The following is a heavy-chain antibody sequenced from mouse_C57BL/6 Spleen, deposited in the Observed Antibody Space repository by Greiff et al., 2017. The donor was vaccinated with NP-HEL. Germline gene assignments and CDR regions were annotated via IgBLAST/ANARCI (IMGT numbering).Heavy chain of an antibody. CDR1: GYTFTSYW. Sequence: QVQLQQPGAELVRPGSSVKLSCKASGYTFTSYWMHWVKQRPIQGLEWIGNIDPSDSETHYNQKFKDKATLTVDKSSSTAYMQLSSLTSEDSAVYYCARWHYGSSYLFAYWGQGTLVTVSA. J-gene: IGHJ3*01. D-gene: IGHD1-1*01. V-gene: IGHV1-52*01. CDR3: ARWHYGSSYLFAY. CDR2: IDPSDSET.